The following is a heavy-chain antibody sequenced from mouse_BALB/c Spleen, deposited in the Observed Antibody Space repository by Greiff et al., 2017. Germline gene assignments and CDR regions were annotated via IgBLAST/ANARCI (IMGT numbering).Heavy chain of an antibody. CDR2: IWAGGST. J-gene: IGHJ4*01. CDR3: ARDLTTAFYAMDY. CDR1: GFSLTSYG. V-gene: IGHV2-9*02. Sequence: VQRVESGPGLVAPSQSLSITCTVSGFSLTSYGVHWVRQPPGKGLEWLGVIWAGGSTNYNSALMSRLSISKDNSKSQVFLKMNSLQTDDTAMYYCARDLTTAFYAMDYWGQGTSVTVSS. D-gene: IGHD1-2*01.